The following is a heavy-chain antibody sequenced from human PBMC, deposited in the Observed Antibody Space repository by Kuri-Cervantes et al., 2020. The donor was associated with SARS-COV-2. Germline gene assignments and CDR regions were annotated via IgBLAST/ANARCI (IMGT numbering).Heavy chain of an antibody. CDR3: ARDWDDYGDYGFDY. Sequence: GGSLRLSCAASGFTFSSYGMHWVRQAPGKGLEWVAVISYDGSNKYYADSVKGRFTISRDNSKNTLYLQMNSLRAEDTAVYYCARDWDDYGDYGFDYWGQGTLVTVSS. CDR1: GFTFSSYG. J-gene: IGHJ4*02. CDR2: ISYDGSNK. D-gene: IGHD4-17*01. V-gene: IGHV3-30*03.